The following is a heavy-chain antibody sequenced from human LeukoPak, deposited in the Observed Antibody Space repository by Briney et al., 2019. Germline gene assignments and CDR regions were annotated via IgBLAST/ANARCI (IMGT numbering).Heavy chain of an antibody. Sequence: PGGSLRLSCVASGFTFNSYWMSWVRQAPGKGLEWVAKIRQDGSEMYYVDSVRGRFTISRDNAKNSLYLQMNSLRVEDTAVYYCARDWRQDNAFDLWGQGTLVTVSS. CDR1: GFTFNSYW. D-gene: IGHD2-15*01. J-gene: IGHJ3*01. CDR3: ARDWRQDNAFDL. CDR2: IRQDGSEM. V-gene: IGHV3-7*01.